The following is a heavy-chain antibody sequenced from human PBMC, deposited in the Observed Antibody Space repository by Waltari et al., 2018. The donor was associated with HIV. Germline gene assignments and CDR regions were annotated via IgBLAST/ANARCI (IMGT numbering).Heavy chain of an antibody. V-gene: IGHV1-69*02. CDR2: IIPILGIA. D-gene: IGHD3-10*01. J-gene: IGHJ5*02. Sequence: QVQLVQSGAEVKKPGSSVKVSCKASGGTFSSYTISWVRQAPGQGLEWMGRIIPILGIANYAQKFQGRVTITADKSTSTAYMELSSLRSEDTAVYYCAIVSRGADNWFDPWGQGTLVTVSS. CDR3: AIVSRGADNWFDP. CDR1: GGTFSSYT.